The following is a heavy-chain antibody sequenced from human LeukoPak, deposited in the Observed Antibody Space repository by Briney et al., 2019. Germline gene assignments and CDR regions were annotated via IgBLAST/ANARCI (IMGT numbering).Heavy chain of an antibody. D-gene: IGHD3-10*01. J-gene: IGHJ3*02. CDR2: IYYSGST. CDR3: AREAGAHGDDAFDI. V-gene: IGHV4-30-4*01. CDR1: GGSISSGDYY. Sequence: PSETLSLTCTVSGGSISSGDYYWSWIRQPPGKGLEWIGYIYYSGSTYYNPSLKSRVTISVDTSKNQFSLKLSSVTAADTAVYYCAREAGAHGDDAFDIWSQGTMVTVSS.